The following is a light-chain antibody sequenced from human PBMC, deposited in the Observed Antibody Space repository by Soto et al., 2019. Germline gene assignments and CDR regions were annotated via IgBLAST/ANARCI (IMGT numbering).Light chain of an antibody. Sequence: QSVLTQPPSVSVAPGQRVTISCTGSSSNIGAGYDVHWYQQLPGTAPKLLIYGNSNRTSGVPDRFSGSKSGTSASLAITGLQAEDEADYYCQSYDSSLSGGVFGGGTQLTVL. CDR2: GNS. CDR3: QSYDSSLSGGV. V-gene: IGLV1-40*01. J-gene: IGLJ2*01. CDR1: SSNIGAGYD.